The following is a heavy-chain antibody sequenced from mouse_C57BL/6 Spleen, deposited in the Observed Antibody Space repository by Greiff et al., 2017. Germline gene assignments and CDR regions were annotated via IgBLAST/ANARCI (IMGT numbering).Heavy chain of an antibody. CDR1: GYTFTSYW. V-gene: IGHV1-7*01. D-gene: IGHD1-3*01. J-gene: IGHJ3*01. CDR3: ARSDNPAWFAY. CDR2: INPSSGYT. Sequence: VQGVESGAELAKPGASVKLSCKASGYTFTSYWMHWVKQRPGQGLEWIGYINPSSGYTKYNQKFKDKATLTADKSSSTAYMQLSSLTYADSAVYYCARSDNPAWFAYWGQGTLVTVSA.